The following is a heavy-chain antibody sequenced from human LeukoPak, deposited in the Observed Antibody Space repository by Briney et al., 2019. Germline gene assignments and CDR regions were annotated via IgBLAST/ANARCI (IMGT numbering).Heavy chain of an antibody. CDR2: IYSGGDT. J-gene: IGHJ6*03. D-gene: IGHD1-26*01. CDR3: ARKSRSNSYYYYRDV. CDR1: GGSISSYY. V-gene: IGHV4-59*01. Sequence: PSETLSLTCAVSGGSISSYYWSWVRQPPGKGLEWIGYIYSGGDTNYNPSLKSRVTISVDTSKNQFSLTLSSVTAADTAVYYCARKSRSNSYYYYRDVWGKGTTVTVSS.